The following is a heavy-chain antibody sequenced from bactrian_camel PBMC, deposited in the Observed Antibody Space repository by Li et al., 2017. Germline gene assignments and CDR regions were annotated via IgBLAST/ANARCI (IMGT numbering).Heavy chain of an antibody. CDR3: AAGRTRNGYCYSMSEFPEAAYNH. CDR2: IDGDGDQ. Sequence: HVQLVESGGGSVQAGGSLRLSCSGSGYDVSTFCMFWFRQISGKGREGIARIDGDGDQLYADSVQGRFTISRDNAKNTLYLQMNQLTPEDTAMYFCAAGRTRNGYCYSMSEFPEAAYNHWGQGTQVTVS. CDR1: GYDVSTFC. D-gene: IGHD2*01. J-gene: IGHJ4*01. V-gene: IGHV3S6*01.